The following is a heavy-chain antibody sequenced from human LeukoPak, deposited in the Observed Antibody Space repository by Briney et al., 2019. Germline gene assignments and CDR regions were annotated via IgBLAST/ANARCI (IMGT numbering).Heavy chain of an antibody. V-gene: IGHV4-59*01. CDR3: ARDGYSYTDV. J-gene: IGHJ4*02. CDR1: GGSISAFY. D-gene: IGHD5-18*01. Sequence: SETLSLTCTISGGSISAFYWSWIRQPPGKGLEWIGNIYHSGSTNYNPSLKSRVIMSVDTSKKYFSLKLSSVTGADTAVYYCARDGYSYTDVWGQGILVTVSS. CDR2: IYHSGST.